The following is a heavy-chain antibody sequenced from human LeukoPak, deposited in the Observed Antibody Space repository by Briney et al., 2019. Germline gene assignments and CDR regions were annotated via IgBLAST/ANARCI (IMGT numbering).Heavy chain of an antibody. CDR1: GFTVGSNY. CDR2: IYSGGST. D-gene: IGHD1-26*01. CDR3: ARAYSGSSDAFDI. J-gene: IGHJ3*02. V-gene: IGHV3-66*01. Sequence: PGGSLRLSCAASGFTVGSNYMSWVRQAPGEGLEWVSVIYSGGSTYYADSVKGRFTISRDNSKNTLYLQMNSLRAEDTAVYYCARAYSGSSDAFDIWGQGTMVTVSS.